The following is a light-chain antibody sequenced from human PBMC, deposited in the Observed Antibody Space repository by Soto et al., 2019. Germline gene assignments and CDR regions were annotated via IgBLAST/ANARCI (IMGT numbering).Light chain of an antibody. CDR2: NVN. V-gene: IGLV2-11*01. CDR3: VSWDDSLSGLV. CDR1: SSDVGSYDY. Sequence: QSVLIQPPSVSGSPGQSVTISCTGTSSDVGSYDYVSWYQQHPGTVPKPMIYNVNTRPSGVPDRFSGSKSGNTASMTISGLRSEDEGDYYCVSWDDSLSGLVFGTGTKVTVL. J-gene: IGLJ1*01.